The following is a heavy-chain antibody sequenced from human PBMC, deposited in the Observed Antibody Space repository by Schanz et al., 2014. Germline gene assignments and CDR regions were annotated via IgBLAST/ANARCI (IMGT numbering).Heavy chain of an antibody. CDR2: INVGNGNM. Sequence: QVQLVQSGAEVKKPGASVKVSCKASGYTFTSYSIHWVRQAPGQGLEWMGWINVGNGNMKYSQKLQGRGTITRNTSASTAYMELTSLRSEDTAVYFCARDLTFDTGYVVHCYYYDMDVWGQGTTVTVSS. V-gene: IGHV1-3*01. J-gene: IGHJ6*02. CDR1: GYTFTSYS. CDR3: ARDLTFDTGYVVHCYYYDMDV. D-gene: IGHD5-12*01.